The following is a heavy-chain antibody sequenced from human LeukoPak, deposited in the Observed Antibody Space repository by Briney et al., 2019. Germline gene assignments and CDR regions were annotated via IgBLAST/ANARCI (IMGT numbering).Heavy chain of an antibody. CDR2: ISSSSSYI. V-gene: IGHV3-21*01. J-gene: IGHJ4*02. CDR1: GFTFSSYS. CDR3: ARDLLGWELHYFDY. D-gene: IGHD1-26*01. Sequence: GGSLRLSCAASGFTFSSYSMNWVRQAPGKGLEWVSSISSSSSYIYYADSVKGRFTISRDNAKNSLYLQMNSLRAEDTAVYYCARDLLGWELHYFDYWGQGTLVTVSS.